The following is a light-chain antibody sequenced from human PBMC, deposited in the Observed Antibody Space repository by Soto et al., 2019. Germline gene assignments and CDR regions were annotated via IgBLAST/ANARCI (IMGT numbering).Light chain of an antibody. Sequence: DIQMTQSPSSLSASLGDRVTITCRASQSISSYLNWYQQKPGKAAKLLIYAASSLHSGVPSRFSGSGSGTDFTLTISSLEPEDFATYYCQQCDSTPPTFGQGTKVEIK. V-gene: IGKV1-39*01. CDR1: QSISSY. J-gene: IGKJ1*01. CDR2: AAS. CDR3: QQCDSTPPT.